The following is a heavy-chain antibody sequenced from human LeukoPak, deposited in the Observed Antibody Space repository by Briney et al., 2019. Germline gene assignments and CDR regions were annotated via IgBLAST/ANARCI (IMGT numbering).Heavy chain of an antibody. CDR1: GFTFSSYS. CDR3: ARGMATSTTMVY. J-gene: IGHJ4*02. D-gene: IGHD5-24*01. V-gene: IGHV3-21*01. CDR2: ISSSSSYI. Sequence: PGGSLRLSCAASGFTFSSYSMNWVRQAPGKGLEWVSSISSSSSYIYYADSVKGRFTISRDNAKNSLYLQMNSLRAEDTAVYYCARGMATSTTMVYWGQGTLVTVSS.